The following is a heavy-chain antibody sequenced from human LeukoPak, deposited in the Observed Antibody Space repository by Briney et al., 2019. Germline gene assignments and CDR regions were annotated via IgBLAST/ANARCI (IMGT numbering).Heavy chain of an antibody. Sequence: GGSLRLSCAASGFTFSSYAMSWVRQAPGKGLEWVSAISGGSTYYADSVKGRFTISRDNSKNTLYLQMNSLRAEDTAVYYCATAGRWELPTADYFDYWGQGTLVTVSS. CDR3: ATAGRWELPTADYFDY. CDR2: ISGGST. V-gene: IGHV3-23*01. D-gene: IGHD1-26*01. J-gene: IGHJ4*02. CDR1: GFTFSSYA.